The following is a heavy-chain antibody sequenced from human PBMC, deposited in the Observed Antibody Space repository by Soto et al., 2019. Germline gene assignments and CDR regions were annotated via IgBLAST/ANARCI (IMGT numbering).Heavy chain of an antibody. CDR3: AKDSSSWYGEGWFDP. J-gene: IGHJ5*02. CDR2: ISGSGGST. V-gene: IGHV3-23*01. Sequence: EVQLLESGGGLVQPGGSLRLSCAASGFTFSSYAMSWVRQAPGKGLEWVSAISGSGGSTYYADSVKGRFTISRDNSKNTLYLQMNSLRAEDTAVYYCAKDSSSWYGEGWFDPWSQGTLVTVSS. CDR1: GFTFSSYA. D-gene: IGHD6-13*01.